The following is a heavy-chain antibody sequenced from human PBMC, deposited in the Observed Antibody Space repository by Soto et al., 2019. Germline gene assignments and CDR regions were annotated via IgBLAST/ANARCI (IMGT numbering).Heavy chain of an antibody. V-gene: IGHV4-59*01. D-gene: IGHD2-21*02. CDR2: IYYIGNT. J-gene: IGHJ4*02. CDR3: AKIPSYCGGDCYPY. Sequence: QVQLQESGPGLVKPSETLSLTCTVSGGSISSYYWSWIRQPPGKGLEWIGYIYYIGNTNYNPSLGSRATISVDTSKSQLYLKLDSVTAADTAVYYCAKIPSYCGGDCYPYWGQGALVTVSS. CDR1: GGSISSYY.